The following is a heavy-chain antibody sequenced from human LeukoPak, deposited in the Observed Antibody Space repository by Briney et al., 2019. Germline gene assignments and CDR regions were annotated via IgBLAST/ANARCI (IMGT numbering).Heavy chain of an antibody. CDR2: IYSGGST. Sequence: GGSLRLSCAASGFTVSSNYMSWVRQAPGKGLEWVSVIYSGGSTYYADSVKGRFTISRDNSKNTLYLQMNSLRAEDTAVYYCARAFGPSSTLDYWGQGTLVTVSS. D-gene: IGHD3-10*01. J-gene: IGHJ4*02. V-gene: IGHV3-66*01. CDR1: GFTVSSNY. CDR3: ARAFGPSSTLDY.